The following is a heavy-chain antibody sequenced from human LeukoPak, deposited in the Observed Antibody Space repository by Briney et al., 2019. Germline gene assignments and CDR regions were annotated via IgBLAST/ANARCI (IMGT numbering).Heavy chain of an antibody. CDR2: ISGSGGST. J-gene: IGHJ4*02. Sequence: PGGSLRLSCAASGFTFSSYAMSWVRQAPGKGLEWVSAISGSGGSTYYADFVKGRFTISRDNSKNTLYLQMNSLRAEDTAVYYCAKETGYSSGWRDYFDYWGQGTLVTVSS. D-gene: IGHD6-19*01. CDR3: AKETGYSSGWRDYFDY. CDR1: GFTFSSYA. V-gene: IGHV3-23*01.